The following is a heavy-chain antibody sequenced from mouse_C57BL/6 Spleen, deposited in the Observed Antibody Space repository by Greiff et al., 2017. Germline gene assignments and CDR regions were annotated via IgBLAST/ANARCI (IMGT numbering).Heavy chain of an antibody. D-gene: IGHD2-4*01. V-gene: IGHV1-80*01. CDR1: GYAFSSYW. Sequence: QVHVKQSGAELVKPGASVKISCKASGYAFSSYWMNWVKQRPGKGLEWIGQIYPADGDTNYNGKFKGKATLTADKSSSTAYMQLSSLTSEDSAVXFCASGDYVLYARDYWGQGTSVTVSS. CDR3: ASGDYVLYARDY. CDR2: IYPADGDT. J-gene: IGHJ4*01.